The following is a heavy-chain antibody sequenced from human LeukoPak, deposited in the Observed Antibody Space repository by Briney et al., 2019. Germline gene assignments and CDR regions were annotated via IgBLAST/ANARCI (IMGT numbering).Heavy chain of an antibody. D-gene: IGHD5-12*01. V-gene: IGHV1-18*01. J-gene: IGHJ4*02. CDR1: GYTFTSYG. Sequence: ASVKVSCKASGYTFTSYGISWVRQASGQGLEWMGWISAYNGNTNYAQKLQGRVTMTTDTSTSTAYMELRSLRSDDTAVYYCAREASVDIVATIYYFDYWGQGTLVTVSS. CDR3: AREASVDIVATIYYFDY. CDR2: ISAYNGNT.